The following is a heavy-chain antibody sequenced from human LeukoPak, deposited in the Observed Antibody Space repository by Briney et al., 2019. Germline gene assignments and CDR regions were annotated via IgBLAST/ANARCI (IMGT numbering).Heavy chain of an antibody. V-gene: IGHV3-23*01. J-gene: IGHJ6*04. CDR2: ISGSGGST. D-gene: IGHD3-22*01. Sequence: GGSLRLSCAASGFTFSSYAMSWVRQAPGKGLEWVSAISGSGGSTYYADSVKGRFTISRDNSKNTLYLQMNSLRAEDTAVYYCAKDSPINMIVVVIGLYGMDVWGKGTTVTVSS. CDR3: AKDSPINMIVVVIGLYGMDV. CDR1: GFTFSSYA.